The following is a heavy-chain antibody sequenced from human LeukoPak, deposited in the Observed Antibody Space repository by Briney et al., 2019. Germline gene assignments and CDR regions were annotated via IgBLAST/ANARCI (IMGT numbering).Heavy chain of an antibody. CDR1: GGSISSYY. D-gene: IGHD6-13*01. CDR2: IYYSGST. V-gene: IGHV4-59*01. J-gene: IGHJ4*02. Sequence: PSETLSLTCTVPGGSISSYYWSWIRQPPGKGLEWIGYIYYSGSTNYNPSLKSRVTISVDTSKNQFSLKLSSVTAADTAVYYCARERSSSWYYFDYWGQGTLVTVSS. CDR3: ARERSSSWYYFDY.